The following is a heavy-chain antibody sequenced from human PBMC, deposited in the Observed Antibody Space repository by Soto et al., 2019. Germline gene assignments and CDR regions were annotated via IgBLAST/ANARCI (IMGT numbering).Heavy chain of an antibody. J-gene: IGHJ4*02. CDR3: ARQTYCSSTSCYTVDS. D-gene: IGHD2-2*02. Sequence: LGASLKISCKGSGYSFTSYWIGWVRQMPGKGLEWMGIIYLGDSDTRYSPSFQGQVTISADKSISTAYLQWSSLKASDTAMYYCARQTYCSSTSCYTVDSWGQGTLVTVSS. CDR1: GYSFTSYW. V-gene: IGHV5-51*01. CDR2: IYLGDSDT.